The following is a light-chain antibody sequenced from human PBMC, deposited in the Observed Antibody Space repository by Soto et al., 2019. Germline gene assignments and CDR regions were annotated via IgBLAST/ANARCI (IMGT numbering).Light chain of an antibody. CDR2: DTN. CDR1: TGAVTTGHY. Sequence: QAVVTQEPSLTVSPGGIVTLTCGSNTGAVTTGHYPYWFQQKPGQAPRTLIYDTNNKHSWTPARFSGSLLGGKAALTLSGAQPEDEADYYCLLSYRGVGVFGGGTKLTVL. V-gene: IGLV7-46*01. CDR3: LLSYRGVGV. J-gene: IGLJ2*01.